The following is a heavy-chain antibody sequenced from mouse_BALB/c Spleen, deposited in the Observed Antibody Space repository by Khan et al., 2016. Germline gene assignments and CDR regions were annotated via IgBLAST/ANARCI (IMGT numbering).Heavy chain of an antibody. J-gene: IGHJ2*01. V-gene: IGHV1-87*01. CDR1: GYTFTSYW. Sequence: QVQLQQSGAELARPGASVKLSCKASGYTFTSYWMQWVKQRPGQGLEWIGAIYPGDGDTRYTQKFKGKATLTADKSSSTAYMQLSSLASGDSAVDYCASYYGSSYDYFDYWGQGTTLTVSS. D-gene: IGHD1-1*01. CDR3: ASYYGSSYDYFDY. CDR2: IYPGDGDT.